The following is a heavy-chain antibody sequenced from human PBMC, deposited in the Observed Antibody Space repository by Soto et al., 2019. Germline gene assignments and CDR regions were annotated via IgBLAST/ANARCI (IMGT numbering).Heavy chain of an antibody. V-gene: IGHV3-48*02. D-gene: IGHD1-20*01. Sequence: PGGSLRLSCAASGFTFSDYSMNWVRQAPGEVLEWLSFITSSTTTIYYADSVKGRFTISRDNAKHSLYLQMNSLRDEDTAVYFCATDRRTITAGSFDYWGQGPMDNDSS. J-gene: IGHJ4*02. CDR3: ATDRRTITAGSFDY. CDR1: GFTFSDYS. CDR2: ITSSTTTI.